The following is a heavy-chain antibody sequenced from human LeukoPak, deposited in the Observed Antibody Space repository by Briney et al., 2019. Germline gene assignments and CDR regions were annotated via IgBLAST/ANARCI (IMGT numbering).Heavy chain of an antibody. Sequence: PSETLSLTCTVSSGSISSYYWSWIRQSPSRGLEWLGRTYYRSKWYNDYAVSVKSRVTINPDTSKNQFSLQLNSVTPEDTAVYYCAREGGPYGGNFYFDYWGQGTLVTVSS. D-gene: IGHD4-23*01. CDR2: TYYRSKWYN. J-gene: IGHJ4*02. V-gene: IGHV6-1*01. CDR1: SGSISSYY. CDR3: AREGGPYGGNFYFDY.